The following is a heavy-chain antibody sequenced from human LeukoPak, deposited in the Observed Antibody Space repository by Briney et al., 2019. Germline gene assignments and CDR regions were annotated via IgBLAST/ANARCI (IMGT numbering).Heavy chain of an antibody. CDR3: ARGHYDILTGLVDY. CDR2: ISSSGSTI. D-gene: IGHD3-9*01. J-gene: IGHJ4*02. CDR1: GFTFSDYY. V-gene: IGHV3-11*01. Sequence: PGGSLRLSCAASGFTFSDYYMSWLRQAPGKGLDWVSYISSSGSTIYYADSVKGRFSLSTDHATNSLYLQINSLRGADTAVYYGARGHYDILTGLVDYWGQGTLVTVSS.